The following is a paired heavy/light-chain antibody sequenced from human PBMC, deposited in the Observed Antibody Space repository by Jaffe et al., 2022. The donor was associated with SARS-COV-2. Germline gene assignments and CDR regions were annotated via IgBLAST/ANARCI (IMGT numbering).Light chain of an antibody. V-gene: IGKV2-30*02. CDR3: MQGGRWPYT. Sequence: DVVMTQSPLSLPVTLGQSASVSCRSSQGLVLSDGNTYLNWFQQRPGQSPRRLIYKVSNRDSGVPDRFSASGSGSDFTLRISRVEAEDVGVYYCMQGGRWPYTFGQGTKLEIK. CDR2: KVS. CDR1: QGLVLSDGNTY. J-gene: IGKJ2*01.
Heavy chain of an antibody. J-gene: IGHJ4*02. CDR2: IYWDSHAM. V-gene: IGHV3-9*01. Sequence: EVQLVESGGGLVQPGESLRLSCAASGSTLKDYAMHWVRQAPGKGLEWVSGIYWDSHAMGYADSVKGRFTVSRDNAKNSLYLQMNSLRDEDTAVYYCGKDLTPGGLDCLGQGTLVTVSS. CDR3: GKDLTPGGLDC. D-gene: IGHD2-15*01. CDR1: GSTLKDYA.